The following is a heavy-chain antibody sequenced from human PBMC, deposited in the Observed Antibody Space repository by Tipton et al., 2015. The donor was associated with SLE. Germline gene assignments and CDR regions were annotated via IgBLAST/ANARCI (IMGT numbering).Heavy chain of an antibody. J-gene: IGHJ3*02. D-gene: IGHD6-6*01. Sequence: TLSLTCAVSGYSIGRGYYWAWIRQPPGKGLEWMGSIYHSWNNFYNPSLKSRVKLSMDTTNHHFSLKLTSVTAADTAVYYCARDRSIAARFDAFDIWGQGTMVTVSS. CDR1: GYSIGRGYY. CDR2: IYHSWNN. CDR3: ARDRSIAARFDAFDI. V-gene: IGHV4-38-2*02.